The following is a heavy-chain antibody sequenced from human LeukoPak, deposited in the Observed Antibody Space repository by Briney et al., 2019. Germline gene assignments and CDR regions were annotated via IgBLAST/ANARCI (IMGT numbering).Heavy chain of an antibody. CDR1: GGSISSYY. V-gene: IGHV4-4*07. Sequence: SETLSLTCTVSGGSISSYYWSWIRQPAGKGLEWIGRIYTSGSTNYNPSLKSRVTISVDTSKNQFSLKLSSVTAADTAVYYCAREDIVVVPATTSYYMDVWGKGTTVTVSS. J-gene: IGHJ6*03. CDR3: AREDIVVVPATTSYYMDV. CDR2: IYTSGST. D-gene: IGHD2-2*01.